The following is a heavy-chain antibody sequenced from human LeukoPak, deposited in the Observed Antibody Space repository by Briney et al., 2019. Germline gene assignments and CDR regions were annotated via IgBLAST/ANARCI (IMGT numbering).Heavy chain of an antibody. CDR2: ISYDGSNK. Sequence: GRSLRLSCAASGFTFSSYGMHWVRQAPGKGLEWVAVISYDGSNKYYADSVKGRFTISRDNSKNTLYLQMNSLRAEDTAVYYCAKGPRRYGDQKFDYWGQGTLVTVSS. V-gene: IGHV3-30*18. J-gene: IGHJ4*02. CDR1: GFTFSSYG. CDR3: AKGPRRYGDQKFDY. D-gene: IGHD4-17*01.